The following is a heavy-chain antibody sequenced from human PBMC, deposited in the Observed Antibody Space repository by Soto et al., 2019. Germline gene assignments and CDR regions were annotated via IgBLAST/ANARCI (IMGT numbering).Heavy chain of an antibody. J-gene: IGHJ3*02. CDR1: GFTFSSYG. CDR3: ARDREQWLDDAFDI. Sequence: GGSLRLSCAASGFTFSSYGMHWVRQAPGKGLEWVAVIWYDGSNKYYADSVKGRFTISRDNSKNTLYLQMNSLRAEDTAVYYCARDREQWLDDAFDIWGQGTMVTVSS. D-gene: IGHD6-19*01. CDR2: IWYDGSNK. V-gene: IGHV3-33*01.